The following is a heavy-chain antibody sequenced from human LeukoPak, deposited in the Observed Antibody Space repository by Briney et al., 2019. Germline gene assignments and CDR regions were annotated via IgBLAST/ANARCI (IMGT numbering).Heavy chain of an antibody. CDR2: ISYDGSNK. J-gene: IGHJ4*02. CDR3: ASSSTADNYYYDSSGYGFDY. D-gene: IGHD3-22*01. Sequence: GGSLRLSCAASGFTFSSYSMNWVRQAPGKGLEWVAVISYDGSNKYYADSVEGRFTISRDNSKHTLYLQMNSLRAEDTAVYYCASSSTADNYYYDSSGYGFDYWGQGTLVTVSS. CDR1: GFTFSSYS. V-gene: IGHV3-30*03.